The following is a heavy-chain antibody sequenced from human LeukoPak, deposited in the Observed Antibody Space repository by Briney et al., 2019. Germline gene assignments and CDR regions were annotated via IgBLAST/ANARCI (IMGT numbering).Heavy chain of an antibody. J-gene: IGHJ4*02. V-gene: IGHV3-30-3*01. CDR3: AREVGRDCPFDY. CDR2: ISHDGRSE. CDR1: GFTFSSYA. Sequence: GGSLRLSCAASGFTFSSYAMHWVRQTPGKGLDWVAVISHDGRSEHYAASVKGRFTTSRDNSKNTMDLQMNSLRADDTAVYYCAREVGRDCPFDYWGQGTLVTVSS. D-gene: IGHD2-21*02.